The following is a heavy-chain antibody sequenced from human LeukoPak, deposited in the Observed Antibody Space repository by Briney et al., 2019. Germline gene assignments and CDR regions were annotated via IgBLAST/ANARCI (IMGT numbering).Heavy chain of an antibody. J-gene: IGHJ4*02. D-gene: IGHD3-22*01. V-gene: IGHV5-51*01. CDR1: GFTSFW. CDR3: ARARYYDSSGYSAYDY. Sequence: GESLKISCKASGFTSFWIAWVRHMPGKGLEWMGIVYPDDSDTRYSPSFQGQVIISVDKSISTAYLQWSSLKASDTAMYYCARARYYDSSGYSAYDYWGQGTLVTVSS. CDR2: VYPDDSDT.